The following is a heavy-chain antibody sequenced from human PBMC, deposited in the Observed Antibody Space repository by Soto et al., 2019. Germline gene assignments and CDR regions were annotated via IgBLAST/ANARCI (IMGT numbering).Heavy chain of an antibody. Sequence: QVQLVQSGAEVTKPGASVKVSCKASGYTFTSYDINWVRQATGQGLEWMGWMNPNSGNTGYAQKFQGRVTMTRNTSRRTDYMELSSMRSEDTAVYYCASWCGGYCSGGSCYSPGNWYFDLWGRGTLVTVSS. CDR3: ASWCGGYCSGGSCYSPGNWYFDL. V-gene: IGHV1-8*01. CDR2: MNPNSGNT. CDR1: GYTFTSYD. D-gene: IGHD2-15*01. J-gene: IGHJ2*01.